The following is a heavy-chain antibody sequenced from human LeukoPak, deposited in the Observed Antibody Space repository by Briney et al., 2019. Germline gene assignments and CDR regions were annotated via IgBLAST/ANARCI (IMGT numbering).Heavy chain of an antibody. CDR1: GFTFSSYW. D-gene: IGHD3-22*01. J-gene: IGHJ4*02. V-gene: IGHV3-7*01. CDR3: ARFPYYDSSGYYYRFRYYYFDY. Sequence: GGSLRLSCAVSGFTFSSYWMSWVRQAPGKGLEWVANIKQDGSEKYYVDSVKGRFTISRDNAKNSLYLQVNSLRAEDTAVYYCARFPYYDSSGYYYRFRYYYFDYWGQGTLVTVSS. CDR2: IKQDGSEK.